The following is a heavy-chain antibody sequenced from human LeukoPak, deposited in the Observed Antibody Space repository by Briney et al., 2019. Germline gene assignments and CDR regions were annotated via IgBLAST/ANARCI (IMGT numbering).Heavy chain of an antibody. D-gene: IGHD2-8*01. CDR3: SRENGAFSPFGY. J-gene: IGHJ4*02. CDR1: GGAISNTNW. CDR2: ISLTGLT. V-gene: IGHV4-4*02. Sequence: PSETLSLTCGVSGGAISNTNWWSWVRQPPGQGLEWIGEISLTGLTHYNPSLESRVTVSLDKSKNQLSLNLTSVTAADTAVYYCSRENGAFSPFGYWGQGTLVTVLS.